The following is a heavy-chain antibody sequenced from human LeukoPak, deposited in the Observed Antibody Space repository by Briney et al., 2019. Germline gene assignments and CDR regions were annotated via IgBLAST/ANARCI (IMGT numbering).Heavy chain of an antibody. Sequence: GASVKVSCKASVYTFTSYDINWVRQATGQGLEWMGWMNPNSGSTGYAQKFQGRVTMTRDTSINTAYTELSSLRSEDTAVYYCARGFSYGDYWGQGALVTVSS. V-gene: IGHV1-8*01. CDR2: MNPNSGST. CDR3: ARGFSYGDY. CDR1: VYTFTSYD. D-gene: IGHD3-10*01. J-gene: IGHJ4*02.